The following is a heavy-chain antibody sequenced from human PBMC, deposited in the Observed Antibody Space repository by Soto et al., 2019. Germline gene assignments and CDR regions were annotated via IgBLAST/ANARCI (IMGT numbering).Heavy chain of an antibody. Sequence: SVKVSCKASGGTFSSYDFSWVRQAPGQGLEWIGWIVVGSGNTNYAQKFQERVTITRDMSTSTAYMELSSLRSEDTAVYYCAAENSGSYYPHDAFDIWGQGTMVTVSS. CDR1: GGTFSSYD. D-gene: IGHD1-26*01. CDR2: IVVGSGNT. CDR3: AAENSGSYYPHDAFDI. V-gene: IGHV1-58*01. J-gene: IGHJ3*02.